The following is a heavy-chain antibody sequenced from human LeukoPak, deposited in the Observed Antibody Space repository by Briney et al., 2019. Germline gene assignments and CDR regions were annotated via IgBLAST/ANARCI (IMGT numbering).Heavy chain of an antibody. J-gene: IGHJ6*02. D-gene: IGHD4-17*01. CDR1: GFTFSSYW. CDR3: ASPVTTYYYYGMDV. Sequence: GGSLRLSCAASGFTFSSYWMHWVRQAPGKGLVWVSRINSDGTSTSYADSVKGRFTISRDNAKNTLYLQMNSLRAEDTAVYYCASPVTTYYYYGMDVWGQGTTVTVSS. V-gene: IGHV3-74*01. CDR2: INSDGTST.